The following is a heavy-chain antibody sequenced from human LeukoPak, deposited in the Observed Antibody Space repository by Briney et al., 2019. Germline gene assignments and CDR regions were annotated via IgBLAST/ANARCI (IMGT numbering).Heavy chain of an antibody. Sequence: GSSVKVSCKASGGTFSSYAISWVRQAPGQGLEWMGGIIPIFGTANYAQKFQGRVTITADKSTSTAYMELSSLRSEETAVYYCGGGHYDYVWGSYRMIDYWGQGTLVTVSS. D-gene: IGHD3-16*02. CDR3: GGGHYDYVWGSYRMIDY. V-gene: IGHV1-69*06. CDR2: IIPIFGTA. CDR1: GGTFSSYA. J-gene: IGHJ4*02.